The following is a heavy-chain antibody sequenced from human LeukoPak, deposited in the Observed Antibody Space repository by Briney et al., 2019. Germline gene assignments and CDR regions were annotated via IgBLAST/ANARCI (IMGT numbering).Heavy chain of an antibody. CDR3: AKDWRYFGDDFDL. Sequence: GGSLRLSCAASGFSFDDYAMQWVRQAPGKGLEWVSLISGDGGTTYYTDSMKGRFTISRDNSKNSLYLQMNSLRTEDTALYYCAKDWRYFGDDFDLWGRGTLVTVSS. V-gene: IGHV3-43*02. J-gene: IGHJ2*01. CDR1: GFSFDDYA. CDR2: ISGDGGTT. D-gene: IGHD4-17*01.